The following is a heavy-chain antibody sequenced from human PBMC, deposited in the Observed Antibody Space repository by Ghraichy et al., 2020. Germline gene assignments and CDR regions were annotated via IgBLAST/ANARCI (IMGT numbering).Heavy chain of an antibody. J-gene: IGHJ4*02. CDR1: GGSISSSSYY. Sequence: SETLSLTCTVSGGSISSSSYYWGWIRQPPGKGLEWIGSIYYSGSTYYNPSLKSRVTISVDTSKNQFSLKLSSVTAADTAVYYCARRVPPGDPRGTDYWGQGTLVTVSS. CDR3: ARRVPPGDPRGTDY. CDR2: IYYSGST. D-gene: IGHD7-27*01. V-gene: IGHV4-39*01.